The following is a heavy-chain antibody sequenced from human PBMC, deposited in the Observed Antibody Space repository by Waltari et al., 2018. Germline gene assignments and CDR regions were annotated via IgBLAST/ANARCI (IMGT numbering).Heavy chain of an antibody. CDR2: INPKGGGT. CDR3: ARDRIGGAAAGTEYFQH. D-gene: IGHD6-13*01. V-gene: IGHV1-2*02. J-gene: IGHJ1*01. CDR1: GYTFTDYY. Sequence: QVQLVQSGAEVKKPGASVKVSCKASGYTFTDYYMHWVRQAPGQGLEWMGFINPKGGGTHNAQKLQDRVTRTRETSISTAYMELSRLRSDDTAVYYCARDRIGGAAAGTEYFQHWGQGTLITVSS.